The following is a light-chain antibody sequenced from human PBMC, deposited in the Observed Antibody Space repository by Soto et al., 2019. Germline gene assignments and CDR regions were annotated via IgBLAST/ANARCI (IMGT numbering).Light chain of an antibody. CDR1: QSINCN. J-gene: IGKJ3*01. CDR2: HAP. CDR3: HQYHDWPPE. Sequence: EIVMTQSPATVPVYLRGRVTLSCRASQSINCNLAWYQQKPCQAPRLLILHAPPRATGIPARFSGSGSGTEFTLSISGLQSEDFALYYCHQYHDWPPEFGPGTKVPIK. V-gene: IGKV3-15*01.